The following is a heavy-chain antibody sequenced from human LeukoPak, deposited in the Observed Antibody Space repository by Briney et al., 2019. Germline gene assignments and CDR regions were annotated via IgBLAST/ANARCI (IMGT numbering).Heavy chain of an antibody. D-gene: IGHD6-13*01. Sequence: SETLTLTCAVSGGSISSNSYYWGWIRQPPGKGLEWIGSIYYSGSTYYNPSLKSRVTISVDTSKNQFSLMLNSVTAADTAVYYCARESRRIAAAGPSYYMDVWGRGTTVTVSS. J-gene: IGHJ6*03. CDR2: IYYSGST. V-gene: IGHV4-39*07. CDR3: ARESRRIAAAGPSYYMDV. CDR1: GGSISSNSYY.